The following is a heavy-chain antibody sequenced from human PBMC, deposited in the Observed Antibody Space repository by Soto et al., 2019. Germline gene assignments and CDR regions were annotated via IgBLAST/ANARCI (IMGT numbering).Heavy chain of an antibody. CDR3: AKETVFTAVEDK. Sequence: PGGSLRLSCAASGFTFSSYGMHWVRQAPGKGLEWVSAISPNGDARYYADSVKGRFTISRDNSRNTLYLQMNSLKADDTAVYYCAKETVFTAVEDKWRQGTLVTVSS. CDR1: GFTFSSYG. CDR2: ISPNGDAR. J-gene: IGHJ4*02. D-gene: IGHD3-10*02. V-gene: IGHV3-23*01.